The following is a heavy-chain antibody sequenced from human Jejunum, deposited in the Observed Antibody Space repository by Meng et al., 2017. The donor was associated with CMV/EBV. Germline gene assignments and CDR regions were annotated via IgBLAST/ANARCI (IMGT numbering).Heavy chain of an antibody. CDR1: GYTFTSYA. V-gene: IGHV7-4-1*02. CDR3: ARDSPLDGYSLLDY. J-gene: IGHJ4*02. Sequence: LVQAGCELKQPGASVKVPCSPSGYTFTSYAINWVRHAPGQGPDWMGWIDPNTGNPTYDQGFTGRFVFSLDTSVSTAYLQINSLRADDTAVYYRARDSPLDGYSLLDYWGQGTLVTVSS. D-gene: IGHD5-24*01. CDR2: IDPNTGNP.